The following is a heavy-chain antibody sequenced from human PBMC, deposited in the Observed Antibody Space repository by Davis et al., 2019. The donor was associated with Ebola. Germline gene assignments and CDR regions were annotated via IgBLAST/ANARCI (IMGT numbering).Heavy chain of an antibody. D-gene: IGHD1-26*01. CDR1: GFTFNTYW. CDR3: VRDMYSRRGDDY. CDR2: INSDGTLT. Sequence: GESLKISCAASGFTFNTYWMHWVRQTPGKGLMWVSRINSDGTLTSHVDSVRGRFTISRDNDKNTLYLQMNSLRPDDSAVYYCVRDMYSRRGDDYWGQGTLVTVSS. V-gene: IGHV3-74*01. J-gene: IGHJ4*02.